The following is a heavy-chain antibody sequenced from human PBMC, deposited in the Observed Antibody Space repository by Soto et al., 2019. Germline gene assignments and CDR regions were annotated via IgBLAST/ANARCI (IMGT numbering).Heavy chain of an antibody. CDR3: AIPATVVTPDYYYYGMDV. D-gene: IGHD4-17*01. V-gene: IGHV4-39*01. CDR1: GGSISSSSYY. Sequence: SETLSLTCTVSGGSISSSSYYWGWIRQPPGKGLEWIGSIYYSGSTYYNPSLKSRVTISVDTSKNQFSLKLSSVTAADTAVYYCAIPATVVTPDYYYYGMDVWGQGTTVTVSS. CDR2: IYYSGST. J-gene: IGHJ6*02.